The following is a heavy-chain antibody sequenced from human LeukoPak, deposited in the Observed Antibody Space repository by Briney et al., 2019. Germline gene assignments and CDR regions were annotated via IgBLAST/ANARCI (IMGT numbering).Heavy chain of an antibody. CDR1: GGSISSSDYY. CDR3: AREWWNDDYYYMDV. CDR2: IFYSGST. D-gene: IGHD2-15*01. V-gene: IGHV4-39*02. Sequence: SETLSLTCTVSGGSISSSDYYWGWLRQPPGKGLDWIGSIFYSGSTYYNPSLKSRATMSVDTSKNQFSLKLSSVTAADTAVYYCAREWWNDDYYYMDVWGKGTTVTVSS. J-gene: IGHJ6*03.